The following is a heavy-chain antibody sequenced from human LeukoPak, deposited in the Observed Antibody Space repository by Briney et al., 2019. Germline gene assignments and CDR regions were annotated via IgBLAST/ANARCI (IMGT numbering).Heavy chain of an antibody. CDR3: ERVYPGGDYGDY. Sequence: SVKVSCKASGYTFTGYYMHWVRQAPGQGLGWMGWINPNSGGTNYAQKFQGRVTMTRDTSISTAYMELSRLRSDDTAVYYCERVYPGGDYGDYWGQGTLVTVSS. V-gene: IGHV1-2*02. CDR1: GYTFTGYY. CDR2: INPNSGGT. D-gene: IGHD2-8*01. J-gene: IGHJ4*02.